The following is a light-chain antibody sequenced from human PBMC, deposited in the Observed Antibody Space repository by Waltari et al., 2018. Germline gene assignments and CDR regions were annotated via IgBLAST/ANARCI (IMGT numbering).Light chain of an antibody. V-gene: IGLV1-47*01. J-gene: IGLJ2*01. CDR3: ASLDDSLSGRI. CDR1: SSNIGSNF. Sequence: QSVLFQPPSASGTPGQRVTISCSGSSSNIGSNFVFWYPQFPERDPKLVTYSNNQRPSAVPDRFSGSKSGTSASRTISVLRSEDEADYYCASLDDSLSGRIFGGGTKLTVL. CDR2: SNN.